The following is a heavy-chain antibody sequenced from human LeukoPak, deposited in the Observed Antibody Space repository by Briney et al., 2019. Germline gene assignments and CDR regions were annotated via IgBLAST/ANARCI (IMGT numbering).Heavy chain of an antibody. CDR3: ARDYVQGYFDY. CDR2: ISAYNGNT. CDR1: VYTFTSYG. D-gene: IGHD3-10*02. J-gene: IGHJ4*02. V-gene: IGHV1-18*01. Sequence: ASVKVSCKASVYTFTSYGISWVRQAPGQALEWMGWISAYNGNTKYAQKLQGRVTMTTDTSTSTAYMELRSLRSDDTAVYYCARDYVQGYFDYWGQGTLVTVSS.